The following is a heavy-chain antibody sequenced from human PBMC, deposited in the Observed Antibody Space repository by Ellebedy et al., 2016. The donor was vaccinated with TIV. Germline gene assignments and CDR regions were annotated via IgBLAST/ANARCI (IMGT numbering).Heavy chain of an antibody. CDR3: ASMGPPGWYFDL. D-gene: IGHD2-8*01. Sequence: GESLKISCAASGFTFSSYAMSWVRQAPGKGLEWVSAISGSGGSTYYADSVKGRFTISRDNSKNTLYLQMNSLRAEDTAVYYCASMGPPGWYFDLWGRGTLVTVSS. CDR1: GFTFSSYA. V-gene: IGHV3-23*01. CDR2: ISGSGGST. J-gene: IGHJ2*01.